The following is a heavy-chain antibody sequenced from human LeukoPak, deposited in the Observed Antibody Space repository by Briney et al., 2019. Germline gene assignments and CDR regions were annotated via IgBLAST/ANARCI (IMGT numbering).Heavy chain of an antibody. Sequence: PGGSLRLSCAASGFIVSNNHMSWVRRAPGKGPEWVSVIYSRGSTYYADSVKGRFTISRDNSKNTLYLQMNSLRAEDTAMYYCARSRDYGDYENWGQGTLVTVSS. J-gene: IGHJ4*02. CDR1: GFIVSNNH. CDR3: ARSRDYGDYEN. D-gene: IGHD4-17*01. V-gene: IGHV3-53*01. CDR2: IYSRGST.